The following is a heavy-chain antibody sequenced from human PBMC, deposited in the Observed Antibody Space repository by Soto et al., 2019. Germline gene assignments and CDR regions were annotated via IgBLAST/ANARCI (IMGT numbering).Heavy chain of an antibody. V-gene: IGHV1-3*04. Sequence: EASVKVSCKASGYTFSNHPMHWVRQAPGQSLEWMGWINTDNGNTQYSQNFQGRLSITRDTSATIVYMALSSLKSEDTAVYYCARASRRNYESAFDPWGLGTLVTVSS. J-gene: IGHJ5*02. CDR2: INTDNGNT. CDR1: GYTFSNHP. D-gene: IGHD1-7*01. CDR3: ARASRRNYESAFDP.